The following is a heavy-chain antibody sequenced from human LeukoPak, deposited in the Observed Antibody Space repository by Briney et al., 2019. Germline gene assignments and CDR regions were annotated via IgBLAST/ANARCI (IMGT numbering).Heavy chain of an antibody. CDR2: IFYSGST. Sequence: SETLSLTCTVSGGSISSSSYYWGWIRQPPGKGLEWIGNIFYSGSTYYSPSLKSRVTISVDTSKNQFSLKLSSVTAADTAVYYCARHRTTVTRGFDYWGQGTLVTVSS. V-gene: IGHV4-39*01. J-gene: IGHJ4*02. D-gene: IGHD4-17*01. CDR3: ARHRTTVTRGFDY. CDR1: GGSISSSSYY.